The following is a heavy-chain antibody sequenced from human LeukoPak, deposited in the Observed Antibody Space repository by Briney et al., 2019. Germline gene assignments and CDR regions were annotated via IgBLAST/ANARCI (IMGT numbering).Heavy chain of an antibody. Sequence: AGGSLRLSCAASGFTFSSYSMNWVRQAPGKGLEWVSSIISSSSYIYYADSVKGRFTISRDNAKNSLYLQMNSLRAEDTAVYYCASEVPSWFDPWGQGTLVTVSS. CDR1: GFTFSSYS. J-gene: IGHJ5*02. CDR3: ASEVPSWFDP. D-gene: IGHD1-1*01. V-gene: IGHV3-21*01. CDR2: IISSSSYI.